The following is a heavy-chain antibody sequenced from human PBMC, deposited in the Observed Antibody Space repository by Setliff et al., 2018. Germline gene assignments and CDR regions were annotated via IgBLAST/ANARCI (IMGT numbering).Heavy chain of an antibody. CDR1: GFAFTSYD. CDR2: INNGGVSA. J-gene: IGHJ4*02. V-gene: IGHV3-23*01. Sequence: GSLRLSCVPSGFAFTSYDMTWVRQAPGKGLEWVASINNGGVSADYTDSVKGRFTISRDNSNSTQYLQMNSLRVEDTALYYCAKSSGSSSSTNLEYLGPGTLVTVSS. D-gene: IGHD6-6*01. CDR3: AKSSGSSSSTNLEY.